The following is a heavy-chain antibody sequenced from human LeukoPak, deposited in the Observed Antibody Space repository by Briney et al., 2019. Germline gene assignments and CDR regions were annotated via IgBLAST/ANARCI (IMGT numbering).Heavy chain of an antibody. CDR3: GKTTVGYSSGRYPGWPVDY. Sequence: GESLRLSCAAFSGFAMYWVRQAPGKGLEWISGIFGSGGSPHYADSVKGRFTISRDNSQEIVYLQLDSLRVEDTALYYCGKTTVGYSSGRYPGWPVDYWGQGALVTVSS. J-gene: IGHJ4*02. CDR1: SGFA. V-gene: IGHV3-23*01. CDR2: IFGSGGSP. D-gene: IGHD2-15*01.